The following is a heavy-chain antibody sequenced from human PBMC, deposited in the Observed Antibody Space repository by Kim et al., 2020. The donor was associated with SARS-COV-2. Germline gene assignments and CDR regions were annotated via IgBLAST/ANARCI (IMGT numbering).Heavy chain of an antibody. V-gene: IGHV1-58*01. J-gene: IGHJ3*02. CDR1: GFTFTSSA. D-gene: IGHD2-15*01. CDR3: AAPYCSGGSCSDAFDI. Sequence: SVKVSCKASGFTFTSSAVQWVRQARGQRLEWRGWLVVGSGNTNYAQKFQERVTITRDMSTSTAYMELSSLRSEDTAVYYCAAPYCSGGSCSDAFDIWGQGTMVTVSS. CDR2: LVVGSGNT.